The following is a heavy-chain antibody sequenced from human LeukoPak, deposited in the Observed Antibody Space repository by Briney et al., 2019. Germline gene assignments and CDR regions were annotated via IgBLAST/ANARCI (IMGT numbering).Heavy chain of an antibody. CDR2: IYYSGST. D-gene: IGHD4-17*01. Sequence: PSETLSLTCTVSGGSISSYYWSWIRQPPGKGLEWIGYIYYSGSTNYNPSLKSRVTISVDTSKNQFSLKLSSVTAADTAVYYCARHVIDLPFTVTTIEYAFDIWGQGTMVTVSS. J-gene: IGHJ3*02. CDR1: GGSISSYY. CDR3: ARHVIDLPFTVTTIEYAFDI. V-gene: IGHV4-59*08.